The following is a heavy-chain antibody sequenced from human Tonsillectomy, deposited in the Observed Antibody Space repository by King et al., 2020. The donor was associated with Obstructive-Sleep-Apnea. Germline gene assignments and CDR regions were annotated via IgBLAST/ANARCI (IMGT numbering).Heavy chain of an antibody. CDR3: ARAKGYCSSNRCYPVEFDP. CDR1: GGSFSGYY. CDR2: INHSGST. Sequence: VQLQQWGAGLLKPSETLSLTCAVYGGSFSGYYWSWIRQPPGKGLEWIGEINHSGSTNYNPSLKSRVTISVDTSKNQFSLKLSSVTAADTAVYYCARAKGYCSSNRCYPVEFDPLGQGTLGTVPS. D-gene: IGHD2-2*01. V-gene: IGHV4-34*01. J-gene: IGHJ5*02.